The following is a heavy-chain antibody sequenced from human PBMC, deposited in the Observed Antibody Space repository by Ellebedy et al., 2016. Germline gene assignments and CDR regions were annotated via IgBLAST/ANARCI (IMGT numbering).Heavy chain of an antibody. CDR2: INHSGST. Sequence: GSLRLSCAVYGGSFSGYYWSWIRQPPGKGLEWIGEINHSGSTNYNPSLKSRVTISGDTSKNQFSLKLSSVTAADTAVYYCARGRVLALGPYYFDYWGQGTLVTVSS. V-gene: IGHV4-34*01. D-gene: IGHD3-16*01. J-gene: IGHJ4*02. CDR3: ARGRVLALGPYYFDY. CDR1: GGSFSGYY.